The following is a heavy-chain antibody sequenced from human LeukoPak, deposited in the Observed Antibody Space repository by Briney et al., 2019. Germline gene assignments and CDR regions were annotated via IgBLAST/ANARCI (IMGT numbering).Heavy chain of an antibody. CDR2: INPNSGGT. D-gene: IGHD4-17*01. CDR3: ARVAFYGDVPHFDY. Sequence: ASVKVSCKASGYTFTGYYMHWMRQAPGQGLEWMGWINPNSGGTNYAQKFQGWVTMTRDTSISTAYMELSRLRSDDTAVYYCARVAFYGDVPHFDYWGQGTLVTVSS. J-gene: IGHJ4*02. CDR1: GYTFTGYY. V-gene: IGHV1-2*04.